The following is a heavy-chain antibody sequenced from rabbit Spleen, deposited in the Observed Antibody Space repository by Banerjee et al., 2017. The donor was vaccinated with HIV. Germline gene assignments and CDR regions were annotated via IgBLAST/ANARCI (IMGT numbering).Heavy chain of an antibody. CDR2: IYTGNVKT. J-gene: IGHJ4*01. D-gene: IGHD4-2*01. CDR3: ARDAGSGGDGFNL. Sequence: QSLEESGGDLVKPGASLTLTCTASGFSFSSSYWICWVRQAPGKGLEWIACIYTGNVKTYYASWAKGRFTISKTSSTTVTLQMTSLTVVDTATYFCARDAGSGGDGFNLWGPGTLVTVS. V-gene: IGHV1S40*01. CDR1: GFSFSSSYW.